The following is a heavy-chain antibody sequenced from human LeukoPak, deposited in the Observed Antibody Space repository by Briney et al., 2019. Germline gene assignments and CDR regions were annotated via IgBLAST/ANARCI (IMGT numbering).Heavy chain of an antibody. CDR2: ISSSSSYI. CDR1: GFTFSSYS. J-gene: IGHJ4*02. Sequence: PGGSLRLSCAASGFTFSSYSMNWVRQAPGKGLEWVSSISSSSSYIYYADSVKGRFTISRDNAKNSLYLQMNSLRAEDTAVYYCARVVSSRLITFGGVIGNLDYWGQGTLVTVSS. CDR3: ARVVSSRLITFGGVIGNLDY. V-gene: IGHV3-21*01. D-gene: IGHD3-16*02.